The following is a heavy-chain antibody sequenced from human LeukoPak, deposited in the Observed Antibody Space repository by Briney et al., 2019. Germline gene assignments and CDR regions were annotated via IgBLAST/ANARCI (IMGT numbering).Heavy chain of an antibody. CDR1: GLTFGSYG. V-gene: IGHV3-23*01. CDR3: ATLLTVTTWSYYFYGMDV. J-gene: IGHJ6*02. CDR2: ISDSGGST. D-gene: IGHD4-17*01. Sequence: GGSLRLSCAASGLTFGSYGMSWVRQAPGQGLEWVSDISDSGGSTFYAVSVKGRFTISRDNSKNTLYLQMDSLRAEDTAVYYCATLLTVTTWSYYFYGMDVWGQGTAVTVS.